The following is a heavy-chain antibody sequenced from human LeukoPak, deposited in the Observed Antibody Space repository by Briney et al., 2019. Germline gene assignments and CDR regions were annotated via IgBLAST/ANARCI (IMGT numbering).Heavy chain of an antibody. CDR2: IYHSGST. D-gene: IGHD3-10*01. J-gene: IGHJ3*02. V-gene: IGHV4-34*01. CDR1: GGSFSGYY. CDR3: ASPRGGAFDI. Sequence: SETLSLTCAVYGGSFSGYYWSWVRQPPGKGLEWIGEIYHSGSTNYNPSLKSRVTISVDKSKNQFSLKLSSVTAADTAVYYCASPRGGAFDIWGQGTMVTVSS.